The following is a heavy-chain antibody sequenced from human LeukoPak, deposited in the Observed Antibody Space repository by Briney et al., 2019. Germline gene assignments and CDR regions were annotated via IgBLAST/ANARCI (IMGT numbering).Heavy chain of an antibody. V-gene: IGHV4-34*01. J-gene: IGHJ4*02. CDR1: GGSFSGYY. CDR2: INHSGST. CDR3: ARGFRGENSSGWYQVDY. D-gene: IGHD6-19*01. Sequence: SSETLSLTCAVSGGSFSGYYWSWIRQPPGKGLEWIGEINHSGSTNYNPSLKSRVTISVDTSKNQFSLKLSSVTAADTAVYYCARGFRGENSSGWYQVDYWGQGTLVTVSS.